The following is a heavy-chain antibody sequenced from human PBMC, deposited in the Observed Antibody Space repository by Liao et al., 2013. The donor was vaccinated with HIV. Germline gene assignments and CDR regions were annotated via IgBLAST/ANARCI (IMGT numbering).Heavy chain of an antibody. V-gene: IGHV4-34*01. J-gene: IGHJ1*01. D-gene: IGHD2-8*01. CDR1: GGSFNDYQ. Sequence: VQLQQWGAGLLKPSETLSLTCVVSGGSFNDYQWSWIRQSPGKGLEWIGDIDPSGTTKYNTSLKSRVSMSAYASMKQFSLSLTSVTAADTAVYYCARGPASCSQGVCYPEYFQNWGQGTLVTVSS. CDR2: IDPSGTT. CDR3: ARGPASCSQGVCYPEYFQN.